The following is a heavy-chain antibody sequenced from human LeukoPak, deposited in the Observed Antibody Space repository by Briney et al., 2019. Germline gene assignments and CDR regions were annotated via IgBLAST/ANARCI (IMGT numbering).Heavy chain of an antibody. Sequence: PGGSLRLSCAASGFTFSSYEMNWVRQAPGKGLEWVSYISSSGSTIYYADSVKGRFTISGDNAKNSLYLQMNSLRAEDTAVYYCARLAPMGFDYWGQGTLVTVSS. V-gene: IGHV3-48*03. CDR3: ARLAPMGFDY. CDR2: ISSSGSTI. CDR1: GFTFSSYE. J-gene: IGHJ4*02. D-gene: IGHD3-10*01.